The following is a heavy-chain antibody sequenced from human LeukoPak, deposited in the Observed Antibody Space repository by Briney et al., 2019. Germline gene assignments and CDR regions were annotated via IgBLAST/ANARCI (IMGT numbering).Heavy chain of an antibody. Sequence: ASVKVSCKASGYTFTSYDINWVRQATGQGLEWMGWMNPNSGNTGYAQKFQGRVTMTRNTSISTAYMELSSLRSEDTAVYYCVRGLLLWFGELLMVYYYYGMDVWGQGTTVTVSS. CDR1: GYTFTSYD. V-gene: IGHV1-8*01. CDR3: VRGLLLWFGELLMVYYYYGMDV. CDR2: MNPNSGNT. J-gene: IGHJ6*02. D-gene: IGHD3-10*01.